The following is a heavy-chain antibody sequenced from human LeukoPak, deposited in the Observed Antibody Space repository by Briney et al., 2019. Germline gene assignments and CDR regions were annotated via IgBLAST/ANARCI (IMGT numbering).Heavy chain of an antibody. Sequence: PGGSLRLSCAASGFTFSSYAMHWVRQAPGKGLEWVAVISYDGSNKYYADSVKGRLTISRDNSKNTLYLQMNSLRAEDTAVYYCAKGITIFGVVTYYYYYGMDVWGQGTTVTVSS. CDR2: ISYDGSNK. CDR3: AKGITIFGVVTYYYYYGMDV. D-gene: IGHD3-3*01. CDR1: GFTFSSYA. V-gene: IGHV3-30*04. J-gene: IGHJ6*02.